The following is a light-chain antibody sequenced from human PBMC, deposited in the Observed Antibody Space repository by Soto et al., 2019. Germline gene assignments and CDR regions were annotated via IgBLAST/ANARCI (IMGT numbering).Light chain of an antibody. CDR1: QGVSSY. V-gene: IGKV3-11*01. CDR3: QQWTSGPTT. J-gene: IGKJ5*01. CDR2: DAS. Sequence: EMVLTQSPATLSLSPGERATLSCRASQGVSSYLAWYQQKLGQAPRLLIYDASNRATGIPARFSGSGSGTDFTLTISSLEPEDCAVYYCQQWTSGPTTFGQGTRLEI.